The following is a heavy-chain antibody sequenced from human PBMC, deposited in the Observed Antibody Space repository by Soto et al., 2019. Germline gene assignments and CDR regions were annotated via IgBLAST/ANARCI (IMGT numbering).Heavy chain of an antibody. V-gene: IGHV3-11*01. Sequence: LRLSCAASGFTFSDYYMSWIRQAPGKGLEWVSYISSSGSTVYYADSVKGRFTISRDNAKNSLYLQMNSLRAEDTAVYYCARDLRNYYDSSGSRPFYYYYGMDVWGQGTTVTVSS. CDR3: ARDLRNYYDSSGSRPFYYYYGMDV. D-gene: IGHD3-22*01. CDR2: ISSSGSTV. J-gene: IGHJ6*02. CDR1: GFTFSDYY.